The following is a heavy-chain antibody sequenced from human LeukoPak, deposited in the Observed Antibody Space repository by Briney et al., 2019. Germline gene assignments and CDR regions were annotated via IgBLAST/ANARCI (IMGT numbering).Heavy chain of an antibody. J-gene: IGHJ4*02. Sequence: GGSLRLSCAASGLTFSSHWMHWVRQDPGKGLLWVSRINNDGTITSYADSVQGRFTISRDNAKNTLYLQINSLRAEDTAVYYCARDYYYGSGSYYNFDYWGQGTLVTVSS. CDR3: ARDYYYGSGSYYNFDY. CDR2: INNDGTIT. V-gene: IGHV3-74*01. D-gene: IGHD3-10*01. CDR1: GLTFSSHW.